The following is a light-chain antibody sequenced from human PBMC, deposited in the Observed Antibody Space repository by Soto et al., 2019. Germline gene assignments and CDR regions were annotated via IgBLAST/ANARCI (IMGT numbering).Light chain of an antibody. CDR1: QSVGTN. Sequence: EIVLTQSPATLSVSPGERATLSCRASQSVGTNSAWYQQQPGHAPSLLIYGGSTRATGIPDSLSGSASGTDFTLTISRMQPEDFAVYYCQQYGSSWTFGQGTKVDIK. CDR2: GGS. CDR3: QQYGSSWT. J-gene: IGKJ1*01. V-gene: IGKV3-15*01.